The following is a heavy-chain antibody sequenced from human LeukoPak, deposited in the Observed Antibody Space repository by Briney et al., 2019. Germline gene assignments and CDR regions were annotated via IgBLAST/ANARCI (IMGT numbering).Heavy chain of an antibody. CDR3: ISDHTGHDDY. Sequence: GSLRLSCAASGFSLSSYWVHWVRQAPGKGLVWVSRINIEGSTTTYADPVKGRFTISRDNAKNTVSLQMNSLRAEDTAVYYCISDHTGHDDYWGQGTLVTVSS. J-gene: IGHJ4*02. CDR2: INIEGSTT. V-gene: IGHV3-74*01. CDR1: GFSLSSYW. D-gene: IGHD1-1*01.